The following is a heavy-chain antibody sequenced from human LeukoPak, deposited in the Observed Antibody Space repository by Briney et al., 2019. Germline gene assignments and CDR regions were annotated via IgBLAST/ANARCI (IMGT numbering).Heavy chain of an antibody. CDR1: GFTFSSYW. Sequence: PGGSLRLSCAASGFTFSSYWMHWVRQAPGKGLVWVSRINSDGSSTFYAGSVKGRFTISRDNAKNTLYLQMNSLRAEDTAVYYCAKGDCSSPSCYWENYFDYWGQGTLVTVSS. D-gene: IGHD2-2*01. J-gene: IGHJ4*02. CDR2: INSDGSST. CDR3: AKGDCSSPSCYWENYFDY. V-gene: IGHV3-74*01.